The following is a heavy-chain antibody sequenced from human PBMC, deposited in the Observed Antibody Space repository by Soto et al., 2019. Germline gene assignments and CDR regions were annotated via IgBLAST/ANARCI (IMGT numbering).Heavy chain of an antibody. Sequence: ASVKVSCKTSGYTFSGHYIHWVRQAPQQGPEWMGEIGPESGATRYAEKFRGRVTMTMDTSITTVYMELRNLSPDDTAVYYCGRGRSGQIVIFYWGQGTPVTVSS. J-gene: IGHJ4*02. CDR3: GRGRSGQIVIFY. V-gene: IGHV1-2*02. CDR2: IGPESGAT. D-gene: IGHD1-26*01. CDR1: GYTFSGHY.